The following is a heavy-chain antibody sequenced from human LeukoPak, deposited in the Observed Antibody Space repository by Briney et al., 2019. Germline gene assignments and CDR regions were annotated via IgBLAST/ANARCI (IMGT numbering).Heavy chain of an antibody. CDR2: IKQDGSEK. V-gene: IGHV3-7*05. CDR3: ARGNDDYGDYGFDY. D-gene: IGHD4-17*01. J-gene: IGHJ4*02. CDR1: GFTFSSYW. Sequence: GGSLRLSCAASGFTFSSYWMSWVRQAPGKGLEWVANIKQDGSEKYYVDSVKGRFTISRDNAKNSLYLQMNSLRAEDTAVYYCARGNDDYGDYGFDYWGQGTPVTVSS.